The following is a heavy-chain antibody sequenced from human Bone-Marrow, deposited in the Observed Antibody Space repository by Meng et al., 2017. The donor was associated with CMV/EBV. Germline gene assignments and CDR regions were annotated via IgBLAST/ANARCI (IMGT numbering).Heavy chain of an antibody. CDR1: GFTFSDYF. CDR3: ARGLDV. J-gene: IGHJ6*02. V-gene: IGHV3-11*04. Sequence: GGSLRLSCSASGFTFSDYFMSWIRHVPGKGLEWIAYISSRGSVIYYAAPVLGRFTVSRDNAKNALYLQMDSLRAEDTAVYYCARGLDVWGQGTTVTVSS. CDR2: ISSRGSVI.